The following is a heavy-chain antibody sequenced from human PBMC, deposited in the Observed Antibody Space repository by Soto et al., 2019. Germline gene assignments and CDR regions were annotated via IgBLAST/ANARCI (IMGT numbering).Heavy chain of an antibody. Sequence: SETLSLTCTVSGGSISSSSYYWGWIRQPPGKGLEWIGSIYYSGSTYYNPSLKSRVTISVDTSKNQFSLKLSSVTAADTAVYYCARESATYYYGSGYYYGMDVWGQGTTVTVSS. J-gene: IGHJ6*01. D-gene: IGHD3-10*01. CDR3: ARESATYYYGSGYYYGMDV. CDR2: IYYSGST. V-gene: IGHV4-39*02. CDR1: GGSISSSSYY.